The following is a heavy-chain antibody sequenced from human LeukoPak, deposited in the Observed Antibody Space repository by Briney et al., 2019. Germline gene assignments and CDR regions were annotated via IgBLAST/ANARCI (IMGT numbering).Heavy chain of an antibody. V-gene: IGHV3-21*01. CDR2: ISSSSSYI. Sequence: GGSLRLSCAASGFTFSSYSMNWVRQAPGKGLEWVSSISSSSSYIYYADSVKGRFTISRDNAKNSLYLQMNSLRAEDTAVYYCARGQDRDSGSLDDYWGQGTLVTVSS. CDR3: ARGQDRDSGSLDDY. J-gene: IGHJ4*02. CDR1: GFTFSSYS. D-gene: IGHD3-10*01.